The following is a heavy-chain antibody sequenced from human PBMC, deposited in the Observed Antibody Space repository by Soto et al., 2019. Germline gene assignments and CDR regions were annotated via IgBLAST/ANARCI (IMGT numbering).Heavy chain of an antibody. D-gene: IGHD3-22*01. V-gene: IGHV4-30-4*01. Sequence: ASETLSLTCTVSGGSISSGDYYWSWIRQPPGKGLEWIGYIYYSGSTYYNPSLKSRVTISVDTSKNQFSLKLSSVTAADTAVYYCARVGESYDSSASPYFPNWFDPWGQGTLVTVSS. CDR1: GGSISSGDYY. CDR2: IYYSGST. CDR3: ARVGESYDSSASPYFPNWFDP. J-gene: IGHJ5*02.